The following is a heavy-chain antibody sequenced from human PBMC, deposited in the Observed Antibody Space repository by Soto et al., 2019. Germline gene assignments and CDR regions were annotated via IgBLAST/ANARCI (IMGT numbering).Heavy chain of an antibody. CDR1: GFTFSSYG. D-gene: IGHD3-10*01. V-gene: IGHV3-30*19. Sequence: QVQLVESGGGVVQPGRSLRLSCAASGFTFSSYGMHWVRQAPGKGLEWVAVISYDGSNKYYADSVKGRFTISRDNSKNTLYLQMNSLRAEDTAVYYCARGTASTMVRGVIIPTDYWGQGTLVTVSS. CDR2: ISYDGSNK. CDR3: ARGTASTMVRGVIIPTDY. J-gene: IGHJ4*02.